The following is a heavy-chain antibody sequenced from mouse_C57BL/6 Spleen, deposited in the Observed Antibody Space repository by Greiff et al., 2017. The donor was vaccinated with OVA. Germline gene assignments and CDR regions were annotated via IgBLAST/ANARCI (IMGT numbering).Heavy chain of an antibody. CDR3: ARCYGYYDYFDY. CDR1: GYTFTSYW. J-gene: IGHJ2*01. Sequence: QVQLQQPGAELVMPGASVKLSCKASGYTFTSYWMHWVKQRPGQGLEWIGEIDPSDSYTNYNQKFKGKSTLTVDKSSSTAYMQLSSLTSEDSAVYYCARCYGYYDYFDYWGQGTTLTVSS. CDR2: IDPSDSYT. V-gene: IGHV1-69*01. D-gene: IGHD2-3*01.